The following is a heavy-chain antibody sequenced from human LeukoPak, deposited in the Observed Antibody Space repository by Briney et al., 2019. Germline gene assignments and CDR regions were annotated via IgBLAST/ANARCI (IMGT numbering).Heavy chain of an antibody. CDR3: ARDRRQLWPVSDAFDI. D-gene: IGHD5-18*01. CDR1: GFTFDDYG. J-gene: IGHJ3*02. CDR2: ISWNGGST. V-gene: IGHV3-20*04. Sequence: PGGSLRLSCAASGFTFDDYGMSWVRQAPGKGLEWVSGISWNGGSTGYADSVKGRFTISRDNAKNSLYLQMNSLRAEDTAVYYCARDRRQLWPVSDAFDIWGQGTMVTVSS.